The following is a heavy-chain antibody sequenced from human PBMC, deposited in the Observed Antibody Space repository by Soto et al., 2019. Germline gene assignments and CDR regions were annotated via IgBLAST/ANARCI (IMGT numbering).Heavy chain of an antibody. V-gene: IGHV3-53*01. CDR3: ARSGYSFAWGY. CDR1: GFLVNSAY. J-gene: IGHJ4*02. Sequence: EVQLVASGGALSPPGGSLSLSCAASGFLVNSAYMTWVRQAPGKGLEWLSMINSDGSTLYAESVKGRFTISRDNSKNRLDLQMNSLRAEDTAMYYCARSGYSFAWGYWGQGTLVIVTS. CDR2: INSDGST. D-gene: IGHD5-18*01.